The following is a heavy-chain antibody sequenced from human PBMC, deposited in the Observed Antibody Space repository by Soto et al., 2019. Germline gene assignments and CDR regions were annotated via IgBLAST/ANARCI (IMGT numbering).Heavy chain of an antibody. Sequence: QITLKESGPTLVKPTQTLTLTCTFSGFSLSTSGVGVGGIRQPPGKALEWLALIYWNDDKRYSPSLKSRLTITKDTSKNQVVLTMTNMDPVDTATYYCAHGRGYYDILTGYSPPYYFDYWGQGTLVTVSS. CDR3: AHGRGYYDILTGYSPPYYFDY. J-gene: IGHJ4*02. D-gene: IGHD3-9*01. CDR2: IYWNDDK. V-gene: IGHV2-5*01. CDR1: GFSLSTSGVG.